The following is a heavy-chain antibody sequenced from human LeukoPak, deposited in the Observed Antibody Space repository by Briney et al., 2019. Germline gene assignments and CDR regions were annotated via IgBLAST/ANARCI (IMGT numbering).Heavy chain of an antibody. CDR2: ITPILGAA. J-gene: IGHJ6*03. D-gene: IGHD3-22*01. V-gene: IGHV1-69*05. CDR1: GGTFSSYA. Sequence: SVKVSCKASGGTFSSYAISWVRQAPGQGLEWMGGITPILGAANYAPKFQGRVTITTDESTSTAYMELRSLRSEDTAIYYCARSSGYSYYYYMDVWGKGTTVTVSS. CDR3: ARSSGYSYYYYMDV.